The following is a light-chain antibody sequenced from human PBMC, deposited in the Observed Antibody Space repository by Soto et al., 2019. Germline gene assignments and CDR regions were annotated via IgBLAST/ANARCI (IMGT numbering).Light chain of an antibody. J-gene: IGKJ5*01. V-gene: IGKV3-15*01. Sequence: EIVMTQSPDTLSVSPGEGATLSCRVSQSIRSNLAWYQQRPGQAPRLLMYGASTRADGIPARFTGSGSGTDFTLTISRLEPEDFAVYYCQQYSSSLITFGQGTRLEIK. CDR1: QSIRSN. CDR3: QQYSSSLIT. CDR2: GAS.